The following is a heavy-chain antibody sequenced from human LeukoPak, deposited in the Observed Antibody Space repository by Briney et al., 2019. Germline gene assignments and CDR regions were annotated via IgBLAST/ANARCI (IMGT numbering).Heavy chain of an antibody. CDR2: IYPGDSDT. CDR3: ARSPCGGDCYSGHFQH. V-gene: IGHV5-51*01. J-gene: IGHJ1*01. Sequence: GASLPISCQGSGSTFTTYWIGWVRQLPGRGLEWMGIIYPGDSDTRYSPSFQGQVTISADKSINTAYLRWSSLKASDTAMYYCARSPCGGDCYSGHFQHWGQGTLVTVSS. CDR1: GSTFTTYW. D-gene: IGHD2-21*02.